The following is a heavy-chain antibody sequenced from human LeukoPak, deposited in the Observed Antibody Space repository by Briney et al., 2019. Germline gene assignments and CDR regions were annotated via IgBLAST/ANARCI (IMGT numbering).Heavy chain of an antibody. D-gene: IGHD3-22*01. CDR1: GFTFGDYA. CDR2: IRSKAYGGTT. Sequence: GGSLRLSCTASGFTFGDYAMSWFRQAPGKGLEWVGFIRSKAYGGTTEYAASVRGRFTISRDDSKSIAYLQMNSLKTEDTAVYYCTRDRDGSGWYYYYYGTDVWGQGTTVTVSS. CDR3: TRDRDGSGWYYYYYGTDV. V-gene: IGHV3-49*03. J-gene: IGHJ6*02.